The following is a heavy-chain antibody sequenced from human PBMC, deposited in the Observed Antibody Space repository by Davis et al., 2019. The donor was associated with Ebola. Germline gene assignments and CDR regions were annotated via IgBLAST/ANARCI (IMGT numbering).Heavy chain of an antibody. CDR3: AHQAGTTGEDAFDI. J-gene: IGHJ3*02. D-gene: IGHD1-7*01. CDR1: GFSLSTSRVG. V-gene: IGHV2-5*02. Sequence: SGPPLANPTQTLTLTCTFSGFSLSTSRVGVGWIRQPPGKALEWLALIYWDDDKRYSPSLKSRLTITKDTSKNQVVLTMTNMDPVDTATYYCAHQAGTTGEDAFDIWGQGTMVTVSS. CDR2: IYWDDDK.